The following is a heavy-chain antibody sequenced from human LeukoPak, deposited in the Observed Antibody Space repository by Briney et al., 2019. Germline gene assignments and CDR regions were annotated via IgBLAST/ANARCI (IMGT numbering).Heavy chain of an antibody. CDR2: ISYDGSNK. CDR3: AKGRRYCSGGSCYYFDY. J-gene: IGHJ4*01. D-gene: IGHD2-15*01. CDR1: GFAFSSYG. Sequence: PGGSLRLSCAASGFAFSSYGMHWVRRAPGKGLEWVAVISYDGSNKYYADSVKGRFTISRDNSRNTVYLQMNSLRAEDTAVYYCAKGRRYCSGGSCYYFDYWAHGTLVTVSS. V-gene: IGHV3-30*18.